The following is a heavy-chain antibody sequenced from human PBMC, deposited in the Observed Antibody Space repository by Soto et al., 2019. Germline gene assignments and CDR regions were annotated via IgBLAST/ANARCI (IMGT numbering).Heavy chain of an antibody. CDR3: ARGLYGMDV. CDR1: GFTFSSYW. J-gene: IGHJ6*02. Sequence: GASLRLSCAASGFTFSSYWVSWVRQAAGKGLEWVANIKQDGSEKYYVDSVKGRFTISRDNANNELYLQMNSLGADDTAVYYYARGLYGMDVWGQGTTVSVSS. V-gene: IGHV3-7*01. CDR2: IKQDGSEK.